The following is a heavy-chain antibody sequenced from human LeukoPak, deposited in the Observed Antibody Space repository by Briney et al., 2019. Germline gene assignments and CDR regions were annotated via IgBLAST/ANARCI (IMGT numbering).Heavy chain of an antibody. D-gene: IGHD3-10*01. Sequence: PGGSLRLSCAASGFTFDDYAMHWVRQAPGKGLEWVSGISWNSGSIGYADSVKGRFTISRGNAKNSLYLQMNSLRAEDTALYYCAKGYGSGSYYSPDYWGQGTLVTVSS. J-gene: IGHJ4*02. CDR3: AKGYGSGSYYSPDY. CDR1: GFTFDDYA. V-gene: IGHV3-9*01. CDR2: ISWNSGSI.